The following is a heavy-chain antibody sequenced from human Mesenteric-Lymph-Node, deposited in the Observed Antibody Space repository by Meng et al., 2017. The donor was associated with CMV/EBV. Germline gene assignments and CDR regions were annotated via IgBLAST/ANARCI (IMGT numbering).Heavy chain of an antibody. J-gene: IGHJ6*02. V-gene: IGHV3-53*05. CDR1: GFTVSNNY. CDR2: IYSGGST. Sequence: GESLKISCAASGFTVSNNYMSWVRQAPGKGLEWVSVIYSGGSTYYADSVKGRFTISRDNSKNTLYLQMNSLRAEDTAVYYCAKDRGGMIFGVVIHYYYGMDVWGQGTTVTVSS. D-gene: IGHD3/OR15-3a*01. CDR3: AKDRGGMIFGVVIHYYYGMDV.